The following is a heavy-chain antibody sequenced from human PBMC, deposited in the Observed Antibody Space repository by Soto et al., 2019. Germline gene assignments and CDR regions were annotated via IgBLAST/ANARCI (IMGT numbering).Heavy chain of an antibody. D-gene: IGHD2-2*03. CDR1: GGSISSSSYY. Sequence: SETLSLTCTVSGGSISSSSYYWGWIRQPPGKGLEWIGSIYYSGSTYYNPSLKSRVTISVDTSKNQFSLKLSSVTAADTAVYYCARLDIVVVAGFDPWGQGTLVTSPQ. V-gene: IGHV4-39*01. CDR3: ARLDIVVVAGFDP. J-gene: IGHJ5*02. CDR2: IYYSGST.